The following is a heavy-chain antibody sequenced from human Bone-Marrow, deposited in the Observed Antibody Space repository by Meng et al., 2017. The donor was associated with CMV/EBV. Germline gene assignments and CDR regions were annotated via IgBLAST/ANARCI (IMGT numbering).Heavy chain of an antibody. J-gene: IGHJ4*02. CDR3: ARAPFYYDFWSGYFFDY. Sequence: ASVKVSCKASGYTFTGYYMHWVRQAPGQGLEWMGWINPNSGGTNYAQKFQGRVTMTRDTSISTAYMELSRLRSDDTAVYYCARAPFYYDFWSGYFFDYWGQGTLVTVSS. CDR1: GYTFTGYY. CDR2: INPNSGGT. V-gene: IGHV1-2*02. D-gene: IGHD3-3*01.